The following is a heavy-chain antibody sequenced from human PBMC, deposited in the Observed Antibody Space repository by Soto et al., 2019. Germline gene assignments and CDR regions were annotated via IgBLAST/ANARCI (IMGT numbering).Heavy chain of an antibody. CDR2: MNPGSGDT. J-gene: IGHJ5*02. D-gene: IGHD3-16*01. Sequence: GDSVEVCFKASGYRFTNIDLSLVRQATGQGLEWMGWMNPGSGDTGYAQKFQGRVTMTRDISIATAYMELSSLRSDDTAIYYCARMETFGSLNWFDPWGQGTLVTVSS. CDR3: ARMETFGSLNWFDP. V-gene: IGHV1-8*01. CDR1: GYRFTNID.